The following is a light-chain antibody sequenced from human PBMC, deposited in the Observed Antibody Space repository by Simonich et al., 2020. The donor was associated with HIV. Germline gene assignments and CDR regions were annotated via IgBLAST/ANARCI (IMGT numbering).Light chain of an antibody. Sequence: EIVMTQSPATLSVSPGERATLSCRARQSVSNNLAWYQQKPAQAPRLLIYGASTRATVFPARFSGSASGTEFTLTISSLQSEDFAVYYCQQYNNWPGTFGQGTKLEIK. J-gene: IGKJ2*01. V-gene: IGKV3-15*01. CDR1: QSVSNN. CDR2: GAS. CDR3: QQYNNWPGT.